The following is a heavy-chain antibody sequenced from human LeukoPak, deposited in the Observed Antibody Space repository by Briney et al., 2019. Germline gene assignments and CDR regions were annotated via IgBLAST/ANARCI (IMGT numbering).Heavy chain of an antibody. Sequence: GGSLRLSCTASGFTFRNYAMSWVRRAPGKGLEWVSAISGSGGATDYADSVKGRFTVSKDISKNTWYLQMNSLRAEDTAVYYCAKDAVAAVYYGSGSYPYYFDYWGQGTLVTVSS. CDR2: ISGSGGAT. V-gene: IGHV3-23*01. J-gene: IGHJ4*02. CDR3: AKDAVAAVYYGSGSYPYYFDY. D-gene: IGHD3-10*01. CDR1: GFTFRNYA.